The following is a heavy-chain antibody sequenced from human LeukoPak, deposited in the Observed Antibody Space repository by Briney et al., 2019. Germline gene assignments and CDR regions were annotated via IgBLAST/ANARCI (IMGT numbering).Heavy chain of an antibody. CDR1: GASTTSSSHY. Sequence: SETLSLTCTVSGASTTSSSHYWDWIRQPPGKGLEWIGTVYYSGNTYYNPSLKSRVTISVDTSKNQFSLKLGSVTAADTAVYYCARHPHSTVTTAYYLDYWGQGTLVTVSS. CDR2: VYYSGNT. D-gene: IGHD4-17*01. CDR3: ARHPHSTVTTAYYLDY. V-gene: IGHV4-39*01. J-gene: IGHJ4*02.